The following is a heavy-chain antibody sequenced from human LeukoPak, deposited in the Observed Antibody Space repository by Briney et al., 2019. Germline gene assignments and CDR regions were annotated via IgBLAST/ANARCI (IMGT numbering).Heavy chain of an antibody. CDR1: GFTFSSYG. Sequence: GGSPRLSCAASGFTFSSYGMSWVRQAPGKGLEWVSAISGSGGSTYYADSVKGRFTISRDNSKNTLYVQMNSLRAEDTAVYYCAKYEDSSSWSFEYWGQGTLVTVSS. D-gene: IGHD2-2*01. CDR3: AKYEDSSSWSFEY. V-gene: IGHV3-23*01. CDR2: ISGSGGST. J-gene: IGHJ4*02.